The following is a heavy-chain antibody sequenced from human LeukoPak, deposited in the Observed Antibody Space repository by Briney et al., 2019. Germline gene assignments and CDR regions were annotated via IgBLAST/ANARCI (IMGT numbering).Heavy chain of an antibody. D-gene: IGHD5-18*01. Sequence: ASVKLSCKASGFTFTSYGISWVRQAPGQGLEWMGWISAYNGNTNYAQKVQGRFTMTTDTSTSTPYMELRSLRSDDTAVYYCARDHGKIQLWSGGGMGDDAFDIWGQGTMVTVSS. CDR3: ARDHGKIQLWSGGGMGDDAFDI. J-gene: IGHJ3*02. CDR1: GFTFTSYG. CDR2: ISAYNGNT. V-gene: IGHV1-18*01.